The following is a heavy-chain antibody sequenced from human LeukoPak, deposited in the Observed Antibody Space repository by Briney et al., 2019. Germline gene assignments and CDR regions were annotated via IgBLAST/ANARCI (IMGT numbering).Heavy chain of an antibody. CDR2: INPNSGGP. J-gene: IGHJ5*02. Sequence: ASVKVSCKASGYTFTAHYIHWVRQAPGQGFEWMGWINPNSGGPNYAQKFQGRVTMTRDTSISTAYMELSRLRSDDTAVYYCARVTYWFDPWGQGTLVTVSS. V-gene: IGHV1-2*02. D-gene: IGHD2/OR15-2a*01. CDR1: GYTFTAHY. CDR3: ARVTYWFDP.